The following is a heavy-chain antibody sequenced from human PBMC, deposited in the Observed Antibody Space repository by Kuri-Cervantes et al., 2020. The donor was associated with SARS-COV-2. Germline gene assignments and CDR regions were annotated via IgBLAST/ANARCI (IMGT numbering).Heavy chain of an antibody. V-gene: IGHV4-39*01. J-gene: IGHJ4*02. CDR3: ARTAAAATGYFDY. Sequence: GSLRLSCTVSGGSISSSSYYWGWIRQPPGKGLEWIGSIYYSGSTYYNPSLKSRVTISVDTSKNRFSLKLSSVTAADTAVYYCARTAAAATGYFDYWGQGTLVTVSS. CDR2: IYYSGST. D-gene: IGHD6-13*01. CDR1: GGSISSSSYY.